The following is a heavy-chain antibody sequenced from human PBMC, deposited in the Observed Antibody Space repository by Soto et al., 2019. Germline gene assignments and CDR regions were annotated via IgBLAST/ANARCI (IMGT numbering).Heavy chain of an antibody. V-gene: IGHV1-24*01. D-gene: IGHD3-22*01. CDR1: GYTLTELS. Sequence: ASVKVSCKVSGYTLTELSMHWVRQAPGKGLEWMGGFDPEDGETIYAQKFQGRVTMTEDTSTDTAYMELSSLRSEDTAVYYCATAGPLRRGDSSGSINWGQGTLVTVS. CDR3: ATAGPLRRGDSSGSIN. J-gene: IGHJ4*02. CDR2: FDPEDGET.